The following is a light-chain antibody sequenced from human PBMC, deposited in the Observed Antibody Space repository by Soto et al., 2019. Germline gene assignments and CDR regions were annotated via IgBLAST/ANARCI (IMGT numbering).Light chain of an antibody. CDR2: AAS. CDR3: QQSYSSPIT. CDR1: QSIDYY. J-gene: IGKJ5*01. Sequence: DIQMTQSPSSLSASVGDTVTISCRASQSIDYYLNWYQQKPGRAPNLLIYAASSFQFGVPSRFSGSGSGTDFTLPISSLPPDDFAHYLCQQSYSSPITFGQAPRLEIK. V-gene: IGKV1-39*01.